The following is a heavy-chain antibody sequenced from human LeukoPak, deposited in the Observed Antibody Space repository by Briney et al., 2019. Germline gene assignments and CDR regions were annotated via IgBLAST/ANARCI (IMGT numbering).Heavy chain of an antibody. CDR3: AKVRGGYCSGGSCGYFDY. CDR1: GFTFSSYA. CDR2: ISGSGGST. V-gene: IGHV3-23*01. J-gene: IGHJ4*02. Sequence: GGSLRLSCAASGFTFSSYAMSWVRQAPGEGLEWVSAISGSGGSTYYADSVKGRFTISRDNSKNTLYMQMNSLRAEDTAVYYCAKVRGGYCSGGSCGYFDYWGQGTLVTVSS. D-gene: IGHD2-15*01.